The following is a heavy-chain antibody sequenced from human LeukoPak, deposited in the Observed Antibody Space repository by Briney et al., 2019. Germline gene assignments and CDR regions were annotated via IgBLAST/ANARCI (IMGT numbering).Heavy chain of an antibody. J-gene: IGHJ6*03. CDR3: AREGGSGSYPYFYYYYMDV. CDR2: ICHSGST. V-gene: IGHV4-4*02. Sequence: TSETLSLTCAVSGGSISSSNWWSWVRQPPGRGLEWIGEICHSGSTNYNPSLKSRVTISVDTSKNQFSLKLSSVTAADTAVYYCAREGGSGSYPYFYYYYMDVWGKGTTVTVSS. D-gene: IGHD1-26*01. CDR1: GGSISSSNW.